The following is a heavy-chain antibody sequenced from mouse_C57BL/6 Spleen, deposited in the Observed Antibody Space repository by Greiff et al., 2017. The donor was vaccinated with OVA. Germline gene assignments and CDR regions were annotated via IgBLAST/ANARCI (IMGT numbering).Heavy chain of an antibody. CDR1: GFTFSSYA. Sequence: EVMLVESGGGLVKPGGSLKLSCAASGFTFSSYAMSWVSQTPETSLEWVATISDGGSYTYYPDNVKGRFTLSRDNAKNNLYLQMSHLKSEDTAMYYCARKGTTVQFAYWGQGTLVTVSA. D-gene: IGHD1-1*01. V-gene: IGHV5-4*03. J-gene: IGHJ3*01. CDR2: ISDGGSYT. CDR3: ARKGTTVQFAY.